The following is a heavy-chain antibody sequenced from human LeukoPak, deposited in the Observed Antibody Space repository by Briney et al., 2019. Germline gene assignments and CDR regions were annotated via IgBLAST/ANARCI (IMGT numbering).Heavy chain of an antibody. CDR2: IYYSGST. D-gene: IGHD2-15*01. CDR3: ARDRACYSSYYYYMDV. Sequence: PSETLSLTCTVSGGSINSYYWSWIRQPPGKGLEWIGYIYYSGSTNYSPSLKSRVTISVDTPKNQFSLKLSPVTAADTAVYYCARDRACYSSYYYYMDVWGKGTTVTVSS. CDR1: GGSINSYY. J-gene: IGHJ6*03. V-gene: IGHV4-59*01.